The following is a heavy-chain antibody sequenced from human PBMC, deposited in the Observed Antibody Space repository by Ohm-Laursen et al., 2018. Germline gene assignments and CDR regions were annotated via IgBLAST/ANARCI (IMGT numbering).Heavy chain of an antibody. V-gene: IGHV3-7*01. D-gene: IGHD5-18*01. CDR3: ARSLTASDNAY. J-gene: IGHJ4*01. CDR1: GFIFSDYW. CDR2: IKKDGSEK. Sequence: SLRLSCTASGFIFSDYWMTWVRQAPGKGPEWVANIKKDGSEKNYLDSVKGRFTIAKDNAKNSLHLQMNSLRAEDTAVYYCARSLTASDNAYWGQGTLVTVSS.